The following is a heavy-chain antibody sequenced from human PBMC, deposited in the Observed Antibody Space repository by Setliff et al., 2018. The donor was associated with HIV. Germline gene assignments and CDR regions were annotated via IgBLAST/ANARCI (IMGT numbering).Heavy chain of an antibody. CDR3: ARDGPLEGSYRNYYYYMDV. V-gene: IGHV4-39*07. D-gene: IGHD3-10*01. CDR1: GGSIDGTDYY. J-gene: IGHJ6*03. CDR2: IFYSGRT. Sequence: PSETLSLTCTVSGGSIDGTDYYWGWIRPPPGKGLEWIGSIFYSGRTTYSPDLKSRVTISIDTSKNQFSLKLSSVTAADTAVYYCARDGPLEGSYRNYYYYMDVWGKGTTVTVSS.